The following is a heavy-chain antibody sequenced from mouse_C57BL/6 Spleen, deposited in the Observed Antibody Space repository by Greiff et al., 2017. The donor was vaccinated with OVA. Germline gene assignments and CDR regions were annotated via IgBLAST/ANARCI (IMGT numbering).Heavy chain of an antibody. D-gene: IGHD1-1*01. Sequence: VQLQQSGAELVRPGASVKLSCTASGFNIKDYFMHWVKQRPEQGLEWIGRIDPEDGDTEYAPKFQGKATMTADTSSNTTYLQLSSLTSEDTAVYFCTRGSSYLYAMDYWGQGTSVTVSS. V-gene: IGHV14-1*01. CDR1: GFNIKDYF. CDR2: IDPEDGDT. J-gene: IGHJ4*01. CDR3: TRGSSYLYAMDY.